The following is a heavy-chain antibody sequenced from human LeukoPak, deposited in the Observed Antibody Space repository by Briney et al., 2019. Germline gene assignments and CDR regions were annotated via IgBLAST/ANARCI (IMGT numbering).Heavy chain of an antibody. Sequence: GGSLRLSCAASGFTFSTYAMSWVRQAPGKGLEWVSTISGGGNSATYADSVKGQFTISRDNSESTLYLQMNSLRAEDTAVYYCWSSGPTEYLDHWGQGILVAVSS. CDR1: GFTFSTYA. J-gene: IGHJ5*02. CDR2: ISGGGNSA. CDR3: WSSGPTEYLDH. V-gene: IGHV3-23*01. D-gene: IGHD3-22*01.